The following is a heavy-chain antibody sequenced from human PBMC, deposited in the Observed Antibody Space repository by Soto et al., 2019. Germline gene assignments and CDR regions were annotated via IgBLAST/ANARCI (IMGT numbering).Heavy chain of an antibody. J-gene: IGHJ3*02. CDR2: INPNSGGT. Sequence: GASVKVSCKASGGTFSSYAISWVRQAPGQGLEWMGWINPNSGGTNYAQKFQGWVTMTRDTSISTAYMELSRLRSDDTAVYYCASSYYYDSSGYYGDAFDIWGQGTMVTVS. CDR1: GGTFSSYA. V-gene: IGHV1-2*04. D-gene: IGHD3-22*01. CDR3: ASSYYYDSSGYYGDAFDI.